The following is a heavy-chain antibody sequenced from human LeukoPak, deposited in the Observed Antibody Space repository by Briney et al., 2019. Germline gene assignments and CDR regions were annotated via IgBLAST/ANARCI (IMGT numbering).Heavy chain of an antibody. CDR3: AKSNDYTYYYYMDV. CDR1: GFTFSNYA. J-gene: IGHJ6*03. CDR2: IGGSGGETI. V-gene: IGHV3-23*01. Sequence: PGGSLRLSCAASGFTFSNYAMSWVRQAPGQGLEWVSVIGGSGGETIRDADSVRGRFTISRDNSKNTLYLQMNSLRAEDTAVYYCAKSNDYTYYYYMDVWGKGTTVTVSS. D-gene: IGHD4-11*01.